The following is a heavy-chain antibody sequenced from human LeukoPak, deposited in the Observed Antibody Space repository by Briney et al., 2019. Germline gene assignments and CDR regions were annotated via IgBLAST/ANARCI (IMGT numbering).Heavy chain of an antibody. D-gene: IGHD3-3*01. CDR2: INHSGST. CDR1: GGSFSGYY. J-gene: IGHJ4*02. V-gene: IGHV4-34*01. CDR3: ARSYDFWSGSYFDY. Sequence: SETLSLTCAVYGGSFSGYYWSWLRQPPGKGLEWIGEINHSGSTNYNPSLKSRVTISVDTSKNQFSLKLSSVTAADTAVYYCARSYDFWSGSYFDYWGQGTLVTVSS.